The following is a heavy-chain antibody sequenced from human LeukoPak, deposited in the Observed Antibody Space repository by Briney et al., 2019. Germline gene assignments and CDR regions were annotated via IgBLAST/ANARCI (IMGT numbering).Heavy chain of an antibody. CDR2: IYTSGST. CDR1: GGSISSYY. D-gene: IGHD6-19*01. Sequence: SETLSLTCTVSGGSISSYYWGWIRQPAGKGLEWIGRIYTSGSTNYNPSLKSRVTMPVDTSKNQFSLKLSSVTAADTAVYYCARVQWLVPSAYYYYYMDVWGKGTTVTVSS. V-gene: IGHV4-4*07. CDR3: ARVQWLVPSAYYYYYMDV. J-gene: IGHJ6*03.